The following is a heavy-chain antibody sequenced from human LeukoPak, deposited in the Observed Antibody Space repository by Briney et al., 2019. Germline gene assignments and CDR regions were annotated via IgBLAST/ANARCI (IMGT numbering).Heavy chain of an antibody. J-gene: IGHJ4*02. V-gene: IGHV3-23*01. D-gene: IGHD5-24*01. Sequence: GGSLRLSCAASGFTFSTYAMTWVRQAPGKGLEWVSSISDSGGRTYYADSVKDRFIISRDNSKNALYLQMNSLRAEDTAVYYCAKDEVDNWGQGTLVTVSS. CDR3: AKDEVDN. CDR1: GFTFSTYA. CDR2: ISDSGGRT.